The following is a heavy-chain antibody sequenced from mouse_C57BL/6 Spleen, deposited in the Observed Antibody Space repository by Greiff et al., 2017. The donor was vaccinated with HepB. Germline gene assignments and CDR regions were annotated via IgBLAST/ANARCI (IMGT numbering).Heavy chain of an antibody. CDR3: ARYGGPDYYAMDY. CDR2: IDPNSGGT. Sequence: VKLSCKASGYTFTSYWMHWVKQRPGRGLEWIGRIDPNSGGTKYNEKFKSKATLTVDKPSSTAYMQLSSLTSEDSAVYYCARYGGPDYYAMDYWGQGTSVTVSS. V-gene: IGHV1-72*01. CDR1: GYTFTSYW. D-gene: IGHD1-1*01. J-gene: IGHJ4*01.